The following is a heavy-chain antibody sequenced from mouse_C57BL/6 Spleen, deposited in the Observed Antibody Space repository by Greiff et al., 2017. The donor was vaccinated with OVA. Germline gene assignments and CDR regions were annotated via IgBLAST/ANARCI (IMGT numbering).Heavy chain of an antibody. CDR2: INPNNGGT. CDR3: ARGGYYYGSSYASFAY. J-gene: IGHJ3*01. V-gene: IGHV1-26*01. CDR1: GYTFTDYY. D-gene: IGHD1-1*01. Sequence: VQLQQSGPELVKPGASVKISCKASGYTFTDYYMNWVKQSHGKSLEWIGDINPNNGGTSYNQKFKGKATLTVDKSSSTAYMELRSLTSEDSAVYYCARGGYYYGSSYASFAYWGQGTLVTVSA.